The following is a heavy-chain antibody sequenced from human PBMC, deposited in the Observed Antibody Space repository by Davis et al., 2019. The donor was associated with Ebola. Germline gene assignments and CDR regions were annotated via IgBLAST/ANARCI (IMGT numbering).Heavy chain of an antibody. CDR2: ISTDGSTT. J-gene: IGHJ4*02. D-gene: IGHD6-19*01. CDR1: GSSFHTYT. Sequence: GESLTISCAASGSSFHTYTINWFRQAPGRGLEWLAVISTDGSTTFYADSVKGRFTISRDNSKNTLSLQMNSLDTEDTAVYYCAGAVAGTEDFQYWGQGTLVTVSS. CDR3: AGAVAGTEDFQY. V-gene: IGHV3-30*04.